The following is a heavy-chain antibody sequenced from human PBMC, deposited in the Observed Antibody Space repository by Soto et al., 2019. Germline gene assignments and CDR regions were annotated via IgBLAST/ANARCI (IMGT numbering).Heavy chain of an antibody. J-gene: IGHJ5*02. CDR2: ISSSSSYI. Sequence: PGGSLRLSCAASGFTFSSYSMNWVRQAPGKGLEWVSSISSSSSYIYYADSVKGRFTISRDNAKNSLYLQMNSLRAEDTAVYYCARDPDYSSSPGWFDPWGQGTLVTVSS. CDR1: GFTFSSYS. CDR3: ARDPDYSSSPGWFDP. V-gene: IGHV3-21*01. D-gene: IGHD6-6*01.